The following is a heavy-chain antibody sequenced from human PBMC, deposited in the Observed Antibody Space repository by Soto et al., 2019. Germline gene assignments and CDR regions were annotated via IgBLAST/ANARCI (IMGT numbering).Heavy chain of an antibody. CDR2: VSASGLNT. Sequence: EVQLLESGGKLVQPGGSLTLSCAASGFTFSTYAMAWVRQAPGKGLEWVSGVSASGLNTDYADPVKGRFYISRDNSKNTVSLHMNSLRAEETALYYCATDRPRRTSGYFFAYWGQGTPVTVSS. CDR3: ATDRPRRTSGYFFAY. J-gene: IGHJ4*02. V-gene: IGHV3-23*01. D-gene: IGHD1-1*01. CDR1: GFTFSTYA.